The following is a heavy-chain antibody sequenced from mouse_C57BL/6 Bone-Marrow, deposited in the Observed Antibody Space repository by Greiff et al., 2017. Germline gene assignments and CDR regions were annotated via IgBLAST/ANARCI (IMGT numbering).Heavy chain of an antibody. D-gene: IGHD1-1*01. J-gene: IGHJ4*01. CDR2: ISSGGSYT. Sequence: EVQVVESGGDLVKPGGSLKLSCAASGFTFSSYGMSWVRQTPDKRLEWVATISSGGSYTYYPDSVKGRFTISRDNAKNTLYLQMSRLKSEDTAMYYCARQRFTTVVADAMDYWGQGTSVTVSS. V-gene: IGHV5-6*01. CDR3: ARQRFTTVVADAMDY. CDR1: GFTFSSYG.